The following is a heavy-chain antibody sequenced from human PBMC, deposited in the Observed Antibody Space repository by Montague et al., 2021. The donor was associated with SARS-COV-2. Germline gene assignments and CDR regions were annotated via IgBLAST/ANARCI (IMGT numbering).Heavy chain of an antibody. CDR2: IIHSGST. D-gene: IGHD3-10*01. CDR3: ACGEITTRGLICYWGMNV. CDR1: GGSFSGYY. Sequence: SETLSLTCAVYGGSFSGYYWTWIRQSPRKGLEWIGEIIHSGSTNYNPSLKSRVTISVDTYKNQFSLKLSSVTAADTAVYFCACGEITTRGLICYWGMNVWGQGTTVTVS. J-gene: IGHJ6*02. V-gene: IGHV4-34*12.